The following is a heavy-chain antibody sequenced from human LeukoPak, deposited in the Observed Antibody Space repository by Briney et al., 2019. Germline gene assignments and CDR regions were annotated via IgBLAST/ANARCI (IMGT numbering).Heavy chain of an antibody. CDR3: ARVPGGNGEFDY. V-gene: IGHV1-2*02. J-gene: IGHJ4*02. CDR1: GYTFTGYY. Sequence: ASVKVSYKASGYTFTGYYMHWVRQAPGQGLEWMGWINPNSGGTNYAQKFQGRVTMTRDTSISTAYMELSRLRSDDTAVYYCARVPGGNGEFDYWGQGTLVTVSS. D-gene: IGHD4-23*01. CDR2: INPNSGGT.